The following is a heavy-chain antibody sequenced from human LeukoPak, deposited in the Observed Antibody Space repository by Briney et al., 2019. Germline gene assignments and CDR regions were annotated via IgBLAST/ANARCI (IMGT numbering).Heavy chain of an antibody. J-gene: IGHJ4*02. CDR1: GFTFSSYS. CDR2: ISSSSSTI. V-gene: IGHV3-48*01. D-gene: IGHD5/OR15-5a*01. Sequence: GGSLRLPCAASGFTFSSYSMNWVRQAPGKGLEWVSYISSSSSTIYYADSVKGRFTISRDNAKNSLYLQMNSLRAEDTAVYYCARDASSTDYWGQGTLVTVSS. CDR3: ARDASSTDY.